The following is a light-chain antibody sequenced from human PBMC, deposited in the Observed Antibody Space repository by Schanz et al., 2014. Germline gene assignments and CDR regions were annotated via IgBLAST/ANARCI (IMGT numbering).Light chain of an antibody. CDR3: SSYAGTNRVV. Sequence: SALIQPPSVSGSPGQSVTISCTGTSSDVGNYKRVSWYQQPPGTAPKLMIYEVTNRPSGVPDRFSGSKSSNTASLTISGLQAEDEADYYCSSYAGTNRVVFGGGTKLTVL. CDR1: SSDVGNYKR. CDR2: EVT. J-gene: IGLJ2*01. V-gene: IGLV2-18*02.